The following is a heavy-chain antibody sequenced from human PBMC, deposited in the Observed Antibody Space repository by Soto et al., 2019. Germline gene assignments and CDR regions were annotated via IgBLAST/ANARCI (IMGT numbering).Heavy chain of an antibody. CDR1: GGFISSSSTYY. V-gene: IGHV4-39*01. D-gene: IGHD2-2*01. CDR3: ATTAADCTSSSCYDFDY. J-gene: IGHJ4*02. CDR2: IYHSGNI. Sequence: QLQLQESGPGLVKPSETLSLTCTVSGGFISSSSTYYWGWIRQPPGKGLEWLGSIYHSGNIYYSPSLNSRVMVSVDTSKNQFSLRLSSVTAADTAVYYCATTAADCTSSSCYDFDYCGQGTLVTVSP.